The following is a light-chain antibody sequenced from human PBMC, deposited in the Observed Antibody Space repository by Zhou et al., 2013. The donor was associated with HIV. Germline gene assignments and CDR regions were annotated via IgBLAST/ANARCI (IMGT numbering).Light chain of an antibody. CDR2: AAS. CDR3: QQLSSPFT. Sequence: DIQLTQSPSFLSASVGDRVTITCRASQGIISYLAWYQQKPGKAPKLLIYAASTLQSGVPSRFSGSGSGTDFTLAISSLQPEDFATYYCQQLSSPFTFGPGTKVDIK. V-gene: IGKV1-9*01. CDR1: QGIISY. J-gene: IGKJ3*01.